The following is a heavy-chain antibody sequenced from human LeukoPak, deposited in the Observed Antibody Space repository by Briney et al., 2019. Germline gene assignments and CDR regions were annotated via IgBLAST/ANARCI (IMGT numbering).Heavy chain of an antibody. Sequence: PSETLSLTCSVSGIPLSNYYWNWIRQSPGKGLEWIGYIYYSGSTDYNPSLKSRVTMPIDMSRRQFSLELSSVTAADTAVYYCARGGVVGTMLRGINWFDPWGPGTLVAVSS. CDR2: IYYSGST. D-gene: IGHD3-10*01. V-gene: IGHV4-59*01. CDR3: ARGGVVGTMLRGINWFDP. J-gene: IGHJ5*02. CDR1: GIPLSNYY.